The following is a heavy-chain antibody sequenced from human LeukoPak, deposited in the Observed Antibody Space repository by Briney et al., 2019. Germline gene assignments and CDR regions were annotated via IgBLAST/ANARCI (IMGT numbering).Heavy chain of an antibody. J-gene: IGHJ3*02. D-gene: IGHD2-2*01. CDR1: GGSISSCNW. CDR2: IYHSGST. V-gene: IGHV4-4*02. Sequence: SGTLSLTCAVSGGSISSCNWWSWVRQPPGKGLEWIGEIYHSGSTNYNPSLKSRVTISVDKSKNQFSLKLSSVTAADTAVYYCARWGYCSSTSCPSEAFDIWGQGTMVTVSS. CDR3: ARWGYCSSTSCPSEAFDI.